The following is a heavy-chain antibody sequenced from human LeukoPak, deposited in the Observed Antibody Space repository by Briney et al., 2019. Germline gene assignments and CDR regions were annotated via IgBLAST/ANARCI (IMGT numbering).Heavy chain of an antibody. J-gene: IGHJ4*02. V-gene: IGHV4-30-2*01. D-gene: IGHD2-21*01. CDR1: GGSISSGGYS. CDR3: ARAGGDQTLDY. Sequence: SETLSLTCAVSGGSISSGGYSWSWIRQPPGKGLEWIGYIYHSGSTYYNPSLKSRVTISVDRSKNQFSLKLSSVTAADTAVYYCARAGGDQTLDYWGQGTLATVSS. CDR2: IYHSGST.